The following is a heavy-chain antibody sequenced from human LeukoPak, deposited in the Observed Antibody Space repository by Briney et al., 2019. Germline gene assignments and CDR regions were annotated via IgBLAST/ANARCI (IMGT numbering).Heavy chain of an antibody. CDR3: ARDHNYAFDN. CDR2: ISSDSGTI. V-gene: IGHV3-48*04. J-gene: IGHJ4*02. CDR1: GFNFKIYS. Sequence: PGGSLRLSCAASGFNFKIYSMHWVRQAPGEGLEWLSYISSDSGTIYYADSVKGRISVSRDNGKNSVFLQMSSLRAEDTAVYYCARDHNYAFDNWGQGTLVSVAS. D-gene: IGHD1-1*01.